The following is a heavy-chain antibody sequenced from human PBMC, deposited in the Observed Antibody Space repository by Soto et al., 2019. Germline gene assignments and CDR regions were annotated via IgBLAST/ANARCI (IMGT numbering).Heavy chain of an antibody. Sequence: QVQLVQSGAEVKKPGASVKVSCKASGYTFTSYDINWVRQATGQGLEWMGWMNPNSGNTGYAQKFQGRVTMTRNTYVSKAYMELSSVRSEDTAGYYCARGGGIAAAAEGWFEPWGQGTLVTVSS. CDR2: MNPNSGNT. CDR1: GYTFTSYD. D-gene: IGHD6-13*01. J-gene: IGHJ5*02. CDR3: ARGGGIAAAAEGWFEP. V-gene: IGHV1-8*01.